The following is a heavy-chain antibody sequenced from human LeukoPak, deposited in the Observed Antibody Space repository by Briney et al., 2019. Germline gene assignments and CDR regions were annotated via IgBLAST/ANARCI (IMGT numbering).Heavy chain of an antibody. CDR3: ARWVTADRGKKDAFDI. V-gene: IGHV5-51*01. CDR2: IYPGDSDT. CDR1: GYSFTTYW. J-gene: IGHJ3*02. D-gene: IGHD2-21*02. Sequence: GESLKISCTASGYSFTTYWIGWVRQLPGKGLEWMGIIYPGDSDTRYSPSFQGQVTISADKSITTAYLQWSSLKASDTAMYHCARWVTADRGKKDAFDIWGQGTVVTVSS.